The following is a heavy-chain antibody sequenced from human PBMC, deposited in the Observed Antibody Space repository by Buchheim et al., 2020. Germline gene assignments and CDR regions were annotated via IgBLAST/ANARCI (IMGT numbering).Heavy chain of an antibody. V-gene: IGHV4-34*01. Sequence: QVQLQQWGTRLLKPSETLSLTCAVSGESFSGYFWTWIRQPPGKGLEWIGEINYDGNTNYNPSLKSRVSISVEPTQKRFSLTLSSVSAADTAVYYCARTDYYGLGTRDVWGQGTT. J-gene: IGHJ6*02. CDR2: INYDGNT. CDR1: GESFSGYF. CDR3: ARTDYYGLGTRDV. D-gene: IGHD3-10*01.